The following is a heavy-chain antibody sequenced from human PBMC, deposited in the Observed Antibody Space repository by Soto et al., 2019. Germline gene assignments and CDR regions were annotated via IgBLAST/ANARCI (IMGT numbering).Heavy chain of an antibody. CDR3: ARESGMGCSGGSCSPVRNWFDP. Sequence: QVQLVQSGAEVKKPGASVKVSCKASGYTFTGYYMHWVRQAPGQGLEWMGWINPNSGGTNYAQKFQGWVTMTRDTSISTAYMELSRLRSDDTAVYYCARESGMGCSGGSCSPVRNWFDPWGQGTLVTVSS. V-gene: IGHV1-2*04. CDR1: GYTFTGYY. D-gene: IGHD2-15*01. CDR2: INPNSGGT. J-gene: IGHJ5*02.